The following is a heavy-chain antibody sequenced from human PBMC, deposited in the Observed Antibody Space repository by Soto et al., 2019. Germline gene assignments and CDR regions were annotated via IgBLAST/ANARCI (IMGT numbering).Heavy chain of an antibody. J-gene: IGHJ6*02. V-gene: IGHV3-53*01. CDR3: ARDAPQAQQPDPYYYYGMDV. CDR1: GFTVSSNY. CDR2: IYSGGST. Sequence: GGSLRLSCAASGFTVSSNYMSWVRQAPGKGLEWVSVIYSGGSTYYADSVKGRFTISRDNSKNTLYLQMNSLRAEDTAVYYCARDAPQAQQPDPYYYYGMDVWGQGTTVTVSS. D-gene: IGHD6-13*01.